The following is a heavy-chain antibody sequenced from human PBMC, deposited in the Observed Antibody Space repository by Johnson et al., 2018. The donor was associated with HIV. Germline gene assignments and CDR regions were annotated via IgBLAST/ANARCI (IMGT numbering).Heavy chain of an antibody. D-gene: IGHD6-25*01. Sequence: VQLVESGGGVVKPGESLRLSCAASGFIFSDYYMTWIRQAPGKGLVWVARIHTDGSSTTYEDSVKGRFTISRDNAKNTLYLQMSRLRAEDTAVYYCARERIGYSSGGDVFDIWGQGTMVTVSS. CDR3: ARERIGYSSGGDVFDI. V-gene: IGHV3-74*02. CDR1: GFIFSDYY. CDR2: IHTDGSST. J-gene: IGHJ3*02.